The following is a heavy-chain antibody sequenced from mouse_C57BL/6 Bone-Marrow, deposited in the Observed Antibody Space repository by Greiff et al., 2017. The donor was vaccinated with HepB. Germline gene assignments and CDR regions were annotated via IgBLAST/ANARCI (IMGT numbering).Heavy chain of an antibody. J-gene: IGHJ1*03. CDR2: INPNNGGT. Sequence: EVQLQQSGPELVKPGASVKISCKASGYMFTDYYMNWVKQSHGKSLEWIGDINPNNGGTSYNQKFKGKATLTVDKSSSTAYMELRSLTSEDSAVYYCARSWYYSNPWYFDVWGTGTTVTVSS. CDR1: GYMFTDYY. D-gene: IGHD2-5*01. V-gene: IGHV1-26*01. CDR3: ARSWYYSNPWYFDV.